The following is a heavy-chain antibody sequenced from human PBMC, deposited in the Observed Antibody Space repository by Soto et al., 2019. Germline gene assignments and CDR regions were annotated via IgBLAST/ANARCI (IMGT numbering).Heavy chain of an antibody. Sequence: GASVKVSCKVSGYTLTELSMHWLRQAPGKGREWMGGFDPEDGETIYAQKFQGRVTMTEDTSTDTAYMELSSLRSEDTAVYYCAAGSGYSYGLRFAYWGQGTLVTVS. CDR1: GYTLTELS. D-gene: IGHD5-18*01. J-gene: IGHJ4*02. V-gene: IGHV1-24*01. CDR2: FDPEDGET. CDR3: AAGSGYSYGLRFAY.